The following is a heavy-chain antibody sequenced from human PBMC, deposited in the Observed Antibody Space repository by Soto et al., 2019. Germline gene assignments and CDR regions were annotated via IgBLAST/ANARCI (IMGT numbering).Heavy chain of an antibody. V-gene: IGHV3-23*01. CDR1: GFTFSSYA. CDR2: ISGSGGST. J-gene: IGHJ4*02. CDR3: ARRGSGSYYDY. Sequence: EVQLLESGGGLVQPGGSLRLSCAASGFTFSSYAMRWVRQAPVKGLEWVSAISGSGGSTYYADSVKGRFTISRDNSKNTLYLQRNSLRAEATAVYYCARRGSGSYYDYWGQGTLVTVSS. D-gene: IGHD1-26*01.